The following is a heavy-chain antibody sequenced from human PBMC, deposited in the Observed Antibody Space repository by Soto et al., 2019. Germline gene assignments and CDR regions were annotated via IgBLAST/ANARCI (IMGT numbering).Heavy chain of an antibody. J-gene: IGHJ3*02. CDR3: ARDLNYGVSTVYYDVFDT. CDR2: IKGVGRKE. D-gene: IGHD3-9*01. Sequence: EVHLVKSGGGLVQPGGSLRLSCMASEFTFSTFWMAWVRQAPGKGLEWVANIKGVGRKEYYVDSVKGRFTISRDNAKNLLYLQMNSLRAEDTALYYCARDLNYGVSTVYYDVFDTWGQGTMVTVSS. V-gene: IGHV3-7*01. CDR1: EFTFSTFW.